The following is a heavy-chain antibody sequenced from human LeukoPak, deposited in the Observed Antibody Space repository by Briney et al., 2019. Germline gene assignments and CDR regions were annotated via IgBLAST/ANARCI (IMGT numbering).Heavy chain of an antibody. Sequence: SETLSLTCAVYGGSFSGYYWSWIRQPPGKGLEWIGEIYHSGSTNYNPSPKSRVTISVDKSKNQFSLKLSSVTAADTAVYYCASNYYGSGSLDYWGQGNLVTVSS. CDR1: GGSFSGYY. CDR2: IYHSGST. D-gene: IGHD3-10*01. V-gene: IGHV4-34*01. J-gene: IGHJ4*02. CDR3: ASNYYGSGSLDY.